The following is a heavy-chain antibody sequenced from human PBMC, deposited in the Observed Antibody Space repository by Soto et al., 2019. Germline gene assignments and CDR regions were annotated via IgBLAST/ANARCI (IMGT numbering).Heavy chain of an antibody. D-gene: IGHD3-10*01. J-gene: IGHJ6*03. Sequence: GGSLRLSCAASGFTFSSYAMSWVRQAPGKGLEWVSAISGSGGSTYYADSVKGRFTISRDNSKNTLYLQMNSLRAEDTDVYYCAKTGVLLWFGDHWVDYMDVWGKGTTVTVSS. CDR1: GFTFSSYA. V-gene: IGHV3-23*01. CDR3: AKTGVLLWFGDHWVDYMDV. CDR2: ISGSGGST.